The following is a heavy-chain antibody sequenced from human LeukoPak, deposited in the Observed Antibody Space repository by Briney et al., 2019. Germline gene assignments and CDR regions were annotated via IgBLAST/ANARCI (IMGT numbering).Heavy chain of an antibody. J-gene: IGHJ4*01. Sequence: GESLKISCKASGYRFTNYWIGWVRQMPGKGLEWMGIIYPDDSDIRYSPSFQGQVTISADKSITTAYLQWSSLKASDTAMYYCARMVDCSGGTCHYYFDSSGHGNLFTVSS. CDR2: IYPDDSDI. CDR3: ARMVDCSGGTCHYYFDS. CDR1: GYRFTNYW. V-gene: IGHV5-51*01. D-gene: IGHD2-15*01.